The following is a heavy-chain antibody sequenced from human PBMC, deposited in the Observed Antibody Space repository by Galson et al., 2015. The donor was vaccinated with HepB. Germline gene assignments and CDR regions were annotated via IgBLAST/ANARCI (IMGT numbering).Heavy chain of an antibody. V-gene: IGHV3-30*18. CDR3: AKEGSPYFYYYGMDV. CDR1: GFTFSNYG. Sequence: SLRLSCAASGFTFSNYGLHWVRQAPGKELEWVAVISYDGSNQSYVDSVKGQFTISRDNSKNTLYLQMNSLRAEDAAVYYCAKEGSPYFYYYGMDVWGQGTTVTVSS. CDR2: ISYDGSNQ. D-gene: IGHD3-9*01. J-gene: IGHJ6*02.